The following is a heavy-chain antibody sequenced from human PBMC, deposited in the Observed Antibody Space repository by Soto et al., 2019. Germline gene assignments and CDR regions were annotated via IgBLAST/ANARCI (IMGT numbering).Heavy chain of an antibody. D-gene: IGHD3-22*01. V-gene: IGHV1-58*01. Sequence: ASVKVSCKASGFTFTSSAVQWVRQARGQRLEWIGWIVVGSGNTNYAQKFQERVTITRDMSTSTAYMELSSLRSEDTAVYYCARDQLRPGILYSLGVLLPEYGLWGQGTLVTVSS. CDR2: IVVGSGNT. J-gene: IGHJ4*02. CDR1: GFTFTSSA. CDR3: ARDQLRPGILYSLGVLLPEYGL.